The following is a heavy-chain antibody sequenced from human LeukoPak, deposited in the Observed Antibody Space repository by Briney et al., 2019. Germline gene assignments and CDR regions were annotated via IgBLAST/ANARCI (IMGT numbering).Heavy chain of an antibody. D-gene: IGHD6-19*01. CDR2: ISGSGGST. V-gene: IGHV3-23*01. CDR1: GFTFSSYA. Sequence: GGSLRLSCAASGFTFSSYAMSWVRQAPGKGLEWVSAISGSGGSTYYADSVEGRFTISRDNSKNTLYLQMNSLRAEDTAVYYCAKTCIAVAGPYYFDYWGQGTLVTVSS. CDR3: AKTCIAVAGPYYFDY. J-gene: IGHJ4*02.